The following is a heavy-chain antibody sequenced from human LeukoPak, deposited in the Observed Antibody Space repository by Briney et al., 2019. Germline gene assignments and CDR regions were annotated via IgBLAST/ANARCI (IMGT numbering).Heavy chain of an antibody. D-gene: IGHD3-16*01. Sequence: QSGGSLRPSCAASGFSFSSYDMSWVRQAPGKGLEWVSSISLSTDGKTYADSVKDRLTMSTDKAKNTLFLQLDSLRAEDTAIYYCAKALTRWAFDIWGQGTMVTVSS. CDR3: AKALTRWAFDI. J-gene: IGHJ3*02. CDR1: GFSFSSYD. V-gene: IGHV3-23*01. CDR2: ISLSTDGK.